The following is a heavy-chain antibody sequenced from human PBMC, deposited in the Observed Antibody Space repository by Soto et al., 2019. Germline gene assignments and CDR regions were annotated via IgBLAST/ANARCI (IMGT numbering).Heavy chain of an antibody. CDR3: AKIPTGSGSSKFDY. V-gene: IGHV3-23*01. Sequence: RLSCAASGFTFRTYAMNWVRQAPGKGLEWISAISGSGSFTHYADSVRGRFTISRDNSQNQLYLQMNKLRGDDTAMYYCAKIPTGSGSSKFDYWGQGIQVTVSS. CDR1: GFTFRTYA. D-gene: IGHD3-10*01. J-gene: IGHJ4*02. CDR2: ISGSGSFT.